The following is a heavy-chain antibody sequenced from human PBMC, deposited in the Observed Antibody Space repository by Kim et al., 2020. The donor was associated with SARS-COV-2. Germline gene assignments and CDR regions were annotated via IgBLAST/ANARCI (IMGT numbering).Heavy chain of an antibody. CDR2: INPNSGGT. V-gene: IGHV1-2*06. J-gene: IGHJ4*02. CDR1: GYTFTGYY. CDR3: ARTRRAAESYQLLHFDY. Sequence: ASVKVSCKASGYTFTGYYMHWVRQAPGQGLEWMGRINPNSGGTNYAQKFQGRVTMTRDTSISTAYMELSRLRSDDTAVYYCARTRRAAESYQLLHFDYWGQGTLVTVSS. D-gene: IGHD2-2*01.